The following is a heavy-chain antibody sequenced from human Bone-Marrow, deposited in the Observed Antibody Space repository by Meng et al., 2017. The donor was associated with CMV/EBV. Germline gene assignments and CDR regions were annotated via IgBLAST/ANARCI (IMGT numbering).Heavy chain of an antibody. CDR3: ARARKTRGIAAAAAVFDY. J-gene: IGHJ4*02. Sequence: ASVKVSCKASGYTFTNYGISWVRQAPGQGLEWMGWISAYNGNTNYAQKLQGRVTMTTDTSTSTAYMELRSLRSDDTAVYYCARARKTRGIAAAAAVFDYWGQGTLVTVSS. D-gene: IGHD6-13*01. V-gene: IGHV1-18*01. CDR2: ISAYNGNT. CDR1: GYTFTNYG.